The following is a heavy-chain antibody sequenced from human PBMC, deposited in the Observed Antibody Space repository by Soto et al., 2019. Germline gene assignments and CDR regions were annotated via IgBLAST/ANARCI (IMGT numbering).Heavy chain of an antibody. CDR2: MNPNSGNT. Sequence: ASVKVSCKASGYTFTSCDINWVRQATGQALEWMGWMNPNSGNTGYAQKFQGRVTMTMNTSISTAYMELSSLRSEDTAVYYCARGGVNGQLVRTYYYYGMDVWGQGTTVTVSS. CDR3: ARGGVNGQLVRTYYYYGMDV. D-gene: IGHD6-6*01. CDR1: GYTFTSCD. V-gene: IGHV1-8*01. J-gene: IGHJ6*02.